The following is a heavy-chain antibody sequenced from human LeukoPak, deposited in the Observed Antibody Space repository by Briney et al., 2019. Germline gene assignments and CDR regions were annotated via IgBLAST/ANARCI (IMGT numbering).Heavy chain of an antibody. J-gene: IGHJ4*02. CDR3: ASRAHFWSGPGG. Sequence: PGGSLRLSCAASGFTFSTYWMSWVRQAPGKGLEWVANIKQDGSEKYYMDSVKGRFTISKDNAKNSLYLQMNSLRAEDTAVYYCASRAHFWSGPGGWGQGTLVTVSS. CDR1: GFTFSTYW. V-gene: IGHV3-7*01. CDR2: IKQDGSEK. D-gene: IGHD3-3*02.